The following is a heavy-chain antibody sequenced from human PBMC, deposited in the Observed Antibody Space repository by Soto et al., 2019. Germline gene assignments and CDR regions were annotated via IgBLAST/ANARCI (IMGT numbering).Heavy chain of an antibody. D-gene: IGHD2-8*02. CDR1: GFMFSSYH. J-gene: IGHJ4*02. Sequence: GGSLRLSCTTSGFMFSSYHMNWVRQAPGKGLEWVSSISTGSTNIFYADSVRGRFTISRDNAKNSTFLEMSRLRVEDTAIYYWVRSAAVGGTGDIWGQGTLVNVSS. CDR3: VRSAAVGGTGDI. V-gene: IGHV3-21*01. CDR2: ISTGSTNI.